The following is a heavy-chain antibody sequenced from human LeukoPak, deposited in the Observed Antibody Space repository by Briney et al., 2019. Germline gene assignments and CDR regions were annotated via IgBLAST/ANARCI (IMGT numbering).Heavy chain of an antibody. D-gene: IGHD4-17*01. CDR2: INWNGGST. CDR3: ARFNGDYYRIDY. V-gene: IGHV3-20*04. CDR1: GFTFDDYG. Sequence: GGSLRLSCAASGFTFDDYGMSWVRQAPGKGLEWVSGINWNGGSTGYADSVKGRFTISRDNAKNSLYLRMNSLRAEGTALYYCARFNGDYYRIDYWGQGILVTVSS. J-gene: IGHJ4*02.